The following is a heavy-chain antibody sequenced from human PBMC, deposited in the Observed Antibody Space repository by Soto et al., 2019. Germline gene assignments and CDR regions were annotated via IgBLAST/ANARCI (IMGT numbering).Heavy chain of an antibody. CDR3: ARDLGTYYFDD. J-gene: IGHJ4*02. CDR2: ISSSSSYI. Sequence: PGGSLKLSCAAYGFTFSSYSMNWVRQAPGKGLEWVSSISSSSSYIYYADSVKGRFTISRDNAKNSLYLQMNSLRAEDTAVYYCARDLGTYYFDDCGKGSLVTVSS. CDR1: GFTFSSYS. V-gene: IGHV3-21*01.